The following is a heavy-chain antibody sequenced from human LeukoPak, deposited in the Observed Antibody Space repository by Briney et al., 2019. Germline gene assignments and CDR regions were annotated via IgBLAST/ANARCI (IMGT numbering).Heavy chain of an antibody. D-gene: IGHD5-24*01. V-gene: IGHV1-2*02. J-gene: IGHJ4*02. CDR2: INPNSGGT. Sequence: ASVKVSCKASGYTFTAYYIQWVRQAPGQGLEWMGWINPNSGGTKYAQRFQGRVTMTRDTSISTAYLELSRLRSDDTAVYYCARGGDGYNNFDYWGQGTLVTVSA. CDR3: ARGGDGYNNFDY. CDR1: GYTFTAYY.